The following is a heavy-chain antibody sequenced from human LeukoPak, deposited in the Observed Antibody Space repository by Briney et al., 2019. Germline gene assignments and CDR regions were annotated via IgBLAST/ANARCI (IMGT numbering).Heavy chain of an antibody. J-gene: IGHJ4*02. V-gene: IGHV3-21*01. CDR1: GFTFNSYS. D-gene: IGHD3-9*01. CDR3: ARELRYFVSFDY. Sequence: GGSLRLSCAASGFTFNSYSMNWVRQAPGKGLEWVSFISSSSSYIYYADSVKGRFTISRDNAKNSLYLQMNSLRAEDTAVYYCARELRYFVSFDYWGQGTLVTVSS. CDR2: ISSSSSYI.